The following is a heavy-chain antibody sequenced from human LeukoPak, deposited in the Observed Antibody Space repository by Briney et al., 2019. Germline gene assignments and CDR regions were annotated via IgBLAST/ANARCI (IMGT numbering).Heavy chain of an antibody. D-gene: IGHD1-26*01. CDR1: GFTFSNYG. Sequence: GESLKISCAASGFTFSNYGMHWVRQAPGKELEWVAFVRYDGSNKYSADSVKGRFTISRDNSKNTLYLQMNSLRPEDTAVYYCAKQSGFDYWGQGTLVTVSS. J-gene: IGHJ4*02. V-gene: IGHV3-30*02. CDR2: VRYDGSNK. CDR3: AKQSGFDY.